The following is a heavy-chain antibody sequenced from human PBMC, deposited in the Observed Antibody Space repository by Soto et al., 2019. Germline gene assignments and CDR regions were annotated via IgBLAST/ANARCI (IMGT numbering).Heavy chain of an antibody. CDR2: IYYSGST. D-gene: IGHD2-21*01. CDR3: ARTTPPTKYCGGDCYPLVDY. Sequence: QVQLQESGPGLVKPSETLSLTCTVSGGSISSYYWSWIRQPPGKGLEWIGYIYYSGSTNYNPSLKSRVTISVDTSKNQFSLKLSSVTAADTAVYYCARTTPPTKYCGGDCYPLVDYWGQGTLVTVSS. V-gene: IGHV4-59*01. CDR1: GGSISSYY. J-gene: IGHJ4*02.